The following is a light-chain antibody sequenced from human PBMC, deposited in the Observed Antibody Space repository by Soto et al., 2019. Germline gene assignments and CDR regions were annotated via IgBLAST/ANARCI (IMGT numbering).Light chain of an antibody. CDR1: SSDVGGYNY. J-gene: IGLJ1*01. Sequence: QSALTQPASVSGSPGQSITISCTGTSSDVGGYNYVSWYQQHPGKAPKLMIYDVSNRPSGVSNRFSGTKSGNTASLTISRLQAEDEADYYCCSYTTSNTRQIVFGTGTKLTVL. CDR2: DVS. V-gene: IGLV2-14*01. CDR3: CSYTTSNTRQIV.